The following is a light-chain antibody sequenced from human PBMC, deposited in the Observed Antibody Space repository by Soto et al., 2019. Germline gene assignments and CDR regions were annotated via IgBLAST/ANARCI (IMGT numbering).Light chain of an antibody. CDR2: DVA. J-gene: IGLJ1*01. CDR3: VSYTSSTTYV. V-gene: IGLV2-14*03. CDR1: SSDVGGSNF. Sequence: QSVLTQPASVSDSPGQSITISCTGTSSDVGGSNFVSWYQQHPGKPPKLIIYDVANRPSGVSNRFSGSKSGSTASLIVSRLQTEDEADYYCVSYTSSTTYVFGTGTKVTLL.